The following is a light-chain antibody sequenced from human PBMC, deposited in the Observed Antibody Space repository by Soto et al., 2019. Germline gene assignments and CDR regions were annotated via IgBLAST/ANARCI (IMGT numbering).Light chain of an antibody. CDR2: AAS. V-gene: IGKV3-15*01. J-gene: IGKJ3*01. Sequence: EIVMTQSPATLSVSPGERATLSCRASQSVSSNLAWYPQKPGQAPRVLIYAASTRDTGIPDRFSGSGSGTECTLTISSLHSEDVGVDYCPQYNKWTLTFGPGTKVDIK. CDR3: PQYNKWTLT. CDR1: QSVSSN.